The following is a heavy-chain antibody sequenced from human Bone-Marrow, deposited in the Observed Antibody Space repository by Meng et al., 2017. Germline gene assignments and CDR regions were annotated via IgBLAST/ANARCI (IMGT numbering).Heavy chain of an antibody. J-gene: IGHJ4*02. V-gene: IGHV3-7*01. CDR1: GFTFSSYW. CDR3: ARDFTSASTVVKPIDY. CDR2: IKQDGSEK. D-gene: IGHD4-23*01. Sequence: GESLKISCAASGFTFSSYWMSWVHQAPGKGLEWVANIKQDGSEKYYVDSVKGRFTISRDNAKNSLYLQMNSLRAEDTAVYYCARDFTSASTVVKPIDYWGQGTLVTVSS.